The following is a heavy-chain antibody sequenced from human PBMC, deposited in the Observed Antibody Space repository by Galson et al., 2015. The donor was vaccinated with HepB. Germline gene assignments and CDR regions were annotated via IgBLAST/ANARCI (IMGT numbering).Heavy chain of an antibody. CDR3: ARFPHSSSWDDSYYYMDV. D-gene: IGHD6-13*01. CDR1: GFSLSTYD. V-gene: IGHV1-8*01. J-gene: IGHJ6*03. Sequence: SVKVSCKASGFSLSTYDINWVRQATGQGLEWLGWMDPNSGNTGYAQKFQGRITMTRNTSISTAYMELRSLRSEDTAVYYCARFPHSSSWDDSYYYMDVWGKVTTVTVSS. CDR2: MDPNSGNT.